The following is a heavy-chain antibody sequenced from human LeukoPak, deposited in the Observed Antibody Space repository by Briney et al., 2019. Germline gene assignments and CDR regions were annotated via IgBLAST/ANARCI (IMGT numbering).Heavy chain of an antibody. J-gene: IGHJ6*03. CDR3: ASIANYMDV. Sequence: GGSLRLSCAASGFTFSSYSMNWVRQAPGKGLEWVSSIISSSSYIYYADSVKGRFTISRDNAKNSLYLQMNSLRAEDTAVYYCASIANYMDVWGKGTTVTVSS. D-gene: IGHD6-13*01. CDR2: IISSSSYI. V-gene: IGHV3-21*01. CDR1: GFTFSSYS.